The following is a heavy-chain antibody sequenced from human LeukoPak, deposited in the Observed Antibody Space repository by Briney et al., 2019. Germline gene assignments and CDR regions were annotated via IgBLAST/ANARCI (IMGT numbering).Heavy chain of an antibody. Sequence: SETLSLTCAVSGGSISSGGYSWSWIRQPPGKGLEWIGEINHSGSTNYNPSLKSRVTISVDTSKNQFSLKLSSVTAADTAVYYCARGGYCSGGSCQHFDYWGQGTLVTVSS. D-gene: IGHD2-15*01. CDR2: INHSGST. J-gene: IGHJ4*02. CDR1: GGSISSGGYS. V-gene: IGHV4-34*01. CDR3: ARGGYCSGGSCQHFDY.